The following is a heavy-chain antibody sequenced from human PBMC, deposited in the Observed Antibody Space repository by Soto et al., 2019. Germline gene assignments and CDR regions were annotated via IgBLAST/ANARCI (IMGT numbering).Heavy chain of an antibody. J-gene: IGHJ5*02. CDR2: ISGDGEST. CDR1: GFTFSSDA. D-gene: IGHD3-10*01. CDR3: AKLRWGSDNWFDP. V-gene: IGHV3-23*01. Sequence: EVQLLESGGGLVQPGGSLRLSCEASGFTFSSDAMSWVRQSPGKGLEWVSAISGDGESTYYADSVKGRFTISRDNSKNTLYLQMNSLRAEDTAVYYCAKLRWGSDNWFDPWGQGTLVTVSS.